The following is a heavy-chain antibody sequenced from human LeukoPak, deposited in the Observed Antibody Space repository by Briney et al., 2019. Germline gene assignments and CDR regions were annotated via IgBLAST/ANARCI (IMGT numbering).Heavy chain of an antibody. D-gene: IGHD1-26*01. J-gene: IGHJ6*02. CDR3: ARERIVGAASTRYYGMDV. V-gene: IGHV3-7*03. Sequence: GGSLRLSCGASGFIFRNYWMNWVRQAPGKGLEWVANIKEDGSKKQYVDAVKGRFTVSRDNAKNSLYFQMNSLRAEDTAVYYCARERIVGAASTRYYGMDVWGQGTTVTVSS. CDR2: IKEDGSKK. CDR1: GFIFRNYW.